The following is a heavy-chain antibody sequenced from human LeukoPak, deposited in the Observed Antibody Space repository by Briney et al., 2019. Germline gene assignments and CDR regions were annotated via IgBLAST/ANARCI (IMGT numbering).Heavy chain of an antibody. V-gene: IGHV3-21*01. Sequence: GGSLRLSCAASGFTFSSYSMNWVRQAPGKGLEWVSSISSSSSYIYYADSVKGRFTISRDNAKNSLYLQMNSLRAEDTAVYYCARDHELEQLFWFDPWGQGTLVTVSS. CDR1: GFTFSSYS. D-gene: IGHD1/OR15-1a*01. CDR3: ARDHELEQLFWFDP. CDR2: ISSSSSYI. J-gene: IGHJ5*02.